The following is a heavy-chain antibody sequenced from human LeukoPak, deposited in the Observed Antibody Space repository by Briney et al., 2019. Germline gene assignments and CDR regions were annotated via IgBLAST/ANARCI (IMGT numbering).Heavy chain of an antibody. CDR1: GGSISSGSYY. Sequence: SETLSLTCTVSGGSISSGSYYWSWIRQPAGKGLEWIGRIYTSGSTNYNPSLKSRVTISVDTSKNQFSLQLNSVTPEDTAVYYCARGVAFEVPYYGFWSGYYRDQFDYWGQGTLVTVSS. CDR3: ARGVAFEVPYYGFWSGYYRDQFDY. J-gene: IGHJ4*02. CDR2: IYTSGST. D-gene: IGHD3-3*01. V-gene: IGHV4-61*02.